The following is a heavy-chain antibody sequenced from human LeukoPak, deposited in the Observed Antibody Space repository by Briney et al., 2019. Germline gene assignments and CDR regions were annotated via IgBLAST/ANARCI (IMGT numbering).Heavy chain of an antibody. CDR2: IYHSGST. D-gene: IGHD3-3*01. CDR1: GASISSGGYY. CDR3: ARDGNTIFGVVANWFDP. V-gene: IGHV4-30-2*01. J-gene: IGHJ5*02. Sequence: PSETLSLTCTVSGASISSGGYYWSWIRQPPGKGLEWIGYIYHSGSTYYHPSLKSRVTISVDRSKNQFSLKLSSVTAADTAVYYCARDGNTIFGVVANWFDPWGQGTLVTVSS.